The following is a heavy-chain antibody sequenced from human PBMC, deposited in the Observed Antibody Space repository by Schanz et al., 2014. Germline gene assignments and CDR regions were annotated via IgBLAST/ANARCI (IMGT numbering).Heavy chain of an antibody. D-gene: IGHD2-2*01. CDR3: AKDSTHIDIVLVPTAIDY. CDR1: GFTFSSYA. CDR2: ISGSGGST. V-gene: IGHV3-23*04. J-gene: IGHJ4*02. Sequence: EVHLVESGGGLVKRGGSLRLSCAASGFTFSSYAMHWVRQAPGKGLEWVSAISGSGGSTYYADSVKGRFTISRDNSKNTLYLQMNSLRAGDTAVYYCAKDSTHIDIVLVPTAIDYWGQGTLVTVSS.